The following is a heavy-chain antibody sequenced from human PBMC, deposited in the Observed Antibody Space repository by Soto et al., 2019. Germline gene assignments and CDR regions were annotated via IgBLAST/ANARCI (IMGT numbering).Heavy chain of an antibody. CDR1: GGSFSGYY. J-gene: IGHJ4*02. V-gene: IGHV4-34*01. D-gene: IGHD4-4*01. Sequence: PSETLSLTCAVYGGSFSGYYWSWIRQPPGKGLEWIGEINHSGSTNYNPSLKSRVTISEDTSKNQFSLKLSSVTAADTAVYYCARGTTNYRHWGQGTLVTVSS. CDR2: INHSGST. CDR3: ARGTTNYRH.